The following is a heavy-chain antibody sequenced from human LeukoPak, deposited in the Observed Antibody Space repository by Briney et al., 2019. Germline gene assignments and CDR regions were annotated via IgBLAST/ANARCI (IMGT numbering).Heavy chain of an antibody. CDR2: IIPIFHTP. V-gene: IGHV1-69*05. Sequence: ASVKVSCKASGGTFSSYGISWVRQAPGQGLEWMGGIIPIFHTPNYAQRFQGRVTMTRGTSTSTVYMELSSLRSDDTAVYYCARDVYGLDVWGQGTTVTVSS. CDR1: GGTFSSYG. CDR3: ARDVYGLDV. J-gene: IGHJ6*02.